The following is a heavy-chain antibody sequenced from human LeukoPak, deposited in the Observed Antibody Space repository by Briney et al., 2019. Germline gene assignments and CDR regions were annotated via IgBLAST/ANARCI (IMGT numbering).Heavy chain of an antibody. Sequence: GEALEISWKGPRHSFHRQWIGWGRQMPGKGLGLMGIIYPGDSDTRYSPSFQGQVTISADKSISTAYLQWSSLKASDTAMYYCASPGGVYGGIFDYWGQGTLVTVSS. J-gene: IGHJ4*02. D-gene: IGHD4-23*01. CDR3: ASPGGVYGGIFDY. V-gene: IGHV5-51*01. CDR1: RHSFHRQW. CDR2: IYPGDSDT.